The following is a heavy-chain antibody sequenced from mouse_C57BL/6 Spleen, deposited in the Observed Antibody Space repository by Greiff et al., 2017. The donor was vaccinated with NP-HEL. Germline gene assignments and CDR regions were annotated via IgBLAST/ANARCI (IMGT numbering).Heavy chain of an antibody. J-gene: IGHJ1*03. V-gene: IGHV1-64*01. Sequence: QVQLQQPGAELVKPGASVKLSCKASGYTFTSYWMHWVKQGPGQGLEWIGMIHPNSGSTNYNEKFKSKATLTVDKSSSTAYMQLSSLTSEDSAVYYCARRPGSSSFWYFDVWGTGTTVTVSS. CDR3: ARRPGSSSFWYFDV. CDR2: IHPNSGST. D-gene: IGHD1-1*01. CDR1: GYTFTSYW.